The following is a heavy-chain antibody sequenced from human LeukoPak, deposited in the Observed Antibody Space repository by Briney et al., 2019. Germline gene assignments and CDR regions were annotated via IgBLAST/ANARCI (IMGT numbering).Heavy chain of an antibody. V-gene: IGHV1-2*02. CDR1: GYIFSGYY. CDR2: INLNSGAT. Sequence: GASVKVSCKASGYIFSGYYMHWLREAPGQGLEWMGWINLNSGATTYARKFQGRVTMTRDTSIRTAYMELSRLTSDDTAVYYCATSLGWPSNYFDPWGQGTLVTVSS. D-gene: IGHD5-24*01. J-gene: IGHJ5*02. CDR3: ATSLGWPSNYFDP.